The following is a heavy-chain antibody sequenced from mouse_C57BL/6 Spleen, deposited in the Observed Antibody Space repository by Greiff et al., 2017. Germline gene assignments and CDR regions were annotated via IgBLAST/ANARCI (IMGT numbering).Heavy chain of an antibody. V-gene: IGHV1-80*01. CDR1: GYAFSSYW. J-gene: IGHJ3*01. CDR2: IYPGDGDT. Sequence: VQLQQSGAELVKPGASVKISCKASGYAFSSYWMNWVKQRPGKGLEWIGQIYPGDGDTNYNGKFTGKATLTADKSSSTAYMQLSILTSEDSAVYFGARSENYCYGRGFAYWGQGTLVTVSA. D-gene: IGHD1-1*01. CDR3: ARSENYCYGRGFAY.